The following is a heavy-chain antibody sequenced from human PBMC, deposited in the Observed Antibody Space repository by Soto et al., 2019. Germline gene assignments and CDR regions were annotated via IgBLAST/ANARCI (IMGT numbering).Heavy chain of an antibody. CDR2: IIPIFGTA. CDR3: ARVYDYVWGSYRNYYYYGMDV. Sequence: QVQLVQSGAEVKKPGSSVKVSCKASGGTFSSYAISWVRQAPGQGLEWMGGIIPIFGTANYAQKFQGRGTITADESTSTAYMELSSLRSEDTAVYYCARVYDYVWGSYRNYYYYGMDVWGQGTTVTVSS. V-gene: IGHV1-69*01. D-gene: IGHD3-16*01. J-gene: IGHJ6*02. CDR1: GGTFSSYA.